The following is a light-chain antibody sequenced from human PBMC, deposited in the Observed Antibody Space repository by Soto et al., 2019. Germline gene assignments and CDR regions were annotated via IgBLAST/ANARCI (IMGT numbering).Light chain of an antibody. J-gene: IGKJ4*01. V-gene: IGKV1-39*01. CDR1: QSINNY. CDR2: AAS. CDR3: QHTNSAPVT. Sequence: DLQMTQSPPSLSASVGARVTITCRASQSINNYLNWYQQKPGKAPKLLLYAASSLQSGVPSRFSGSGSGTEFSLTISSLQPEEFATYLWQHTNSAPVTFGGGTKVEI.